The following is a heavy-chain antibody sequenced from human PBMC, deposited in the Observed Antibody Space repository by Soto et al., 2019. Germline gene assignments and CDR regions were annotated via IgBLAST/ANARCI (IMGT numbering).Heavy chain of an antibody. Sequence: QVQLVESGGGVVQPGRSLRLSCAASGFTFSNYGMHWVRQAPGKGLEWVAVIWFDGSNKYYADSVKGRFTISRDNSKNALYLQMHSLRAEDTAVYYCARVGITATMCRGFDYWGQGTLVTVSS. J-gene: IGHJ4*02. CDR2: IWFDGSNK. D-gene: IGHD1-20*01. CDR1: GFTFSNYG. V-gene: IGHV3-33*01. CDR3: ARVGITATMCRGFDY.